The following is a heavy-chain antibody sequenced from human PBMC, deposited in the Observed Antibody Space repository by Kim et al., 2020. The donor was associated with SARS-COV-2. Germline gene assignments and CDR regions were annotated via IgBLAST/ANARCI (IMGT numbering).Heavy chain of an antibody. D-gene: IGHD6-13*01. CDR3: ARINMAAGGSTAYYAMDV. CDR1: GYIFTSYA. V-gene: IGHV1-3*04. CDR2: INTGYGNT. J-gene: IGHJ6*02. Sequence: ASVKVSCKASGYIFTSYAMQWVRQAPGQRLEWMGWINTGYGNTKYSQKFQGRVTITRDTSASAVYMEVSSLRSEDTAVYYCARINMAAGGSTAYYAMDVWGQGTTVTVS.